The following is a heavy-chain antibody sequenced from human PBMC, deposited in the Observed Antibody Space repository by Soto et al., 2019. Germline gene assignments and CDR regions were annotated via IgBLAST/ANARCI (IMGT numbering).Heavy chain of an antibody. V-gene: IGHV1-69*13. CDR2: IIPIFGTA. D-gene: IGHD2-15*01. Sequence: GASVKVSCKASGGTFSSYAISWVRQAPGQGLEWMGGIIPIFGTANYAQKFQGRVTITADESTSTAYMELSSLRSEDTAVYYCARPTWGYCSGGSGYSGSYYYGMDVWGQGTTVTVSS. CDR3: ARPTWGYCSGGSGYSGSYYYGMDV. CDR1: GGTFSSYA. J-gene: IGHJ6*02.